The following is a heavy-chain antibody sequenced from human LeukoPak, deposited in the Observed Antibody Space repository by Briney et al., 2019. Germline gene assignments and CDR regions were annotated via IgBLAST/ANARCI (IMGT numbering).Heavy chain of an antibody. V-gene: IGHV3-30*02. CDR3: AKDAQVYSTYDWRWFDP. J-gene: IGHJ5*02. D-gene: IGHD4-11*01. CDR2: IRYDGSNK. CDR1: GFTFSSYG. Sequence: GGSLRLSCAASGFTFSSYGMHWVRQAPGKGLEWVTFIRYDGSNKYHADSVKGRFTISRDNSKNTLYLQMNSLRAEDTAIYYCAKDAQVYSTYDWRWFDPWGQGTLVTVSS.